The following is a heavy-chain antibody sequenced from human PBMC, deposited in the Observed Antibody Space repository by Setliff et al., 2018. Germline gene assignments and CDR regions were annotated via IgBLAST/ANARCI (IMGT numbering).Heavy chain of an antibody. D-gene: IGHD6-19*01. V-gene: IGHV3-11*01. Sequence: PGGSLRLSCAASGFTFSDFYMSWIRQTPGKGLEWVSYISRGGGIIYYADSVRGRFTISRDDAKNSLYLHMNGLRAEDTAVYYCATKAVAGTGGQGTLVTVSS. CDR1: GFTFSDFY. CDR2: ISRGGGII. J-gene: IGHJ4*02. CDR3: ATKAVAGT.